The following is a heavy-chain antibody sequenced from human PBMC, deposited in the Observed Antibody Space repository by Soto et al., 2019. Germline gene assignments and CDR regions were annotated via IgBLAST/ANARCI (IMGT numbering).Heavy chain of an antibody. CDR1: GFTFSSYW. D-gene: IGHD5-12*01. J-gene: IGHJ4*02. CDR2: IKQDGSEK. V-gene: IGHV3-7*05. CDR3: VSSLGDYTYYFDY. Sequence: GGSLRLSCAASGFTFSSYWMSWVRQAPGKGLEWVANIKQDGSEKYYVDSVKGRFTISRDNAKNSLYLQMNSLRAEDTAVYYCVSSLGDYTYYFDYWGQGTLVTVSS.